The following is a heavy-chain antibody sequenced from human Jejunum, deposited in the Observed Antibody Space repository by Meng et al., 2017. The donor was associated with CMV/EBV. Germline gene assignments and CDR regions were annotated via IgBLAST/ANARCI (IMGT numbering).Heavy chain of an antibody. Sequence: SGFTFSSYSMNWVRQAPGKGLEWVSSISDRGGYIYYADSVRGRFTISRDNAKSSLYLHVNTLRAEDTAVYYCARASGSYSDAFDIWGQGTMVTVSS. J-gene: IGHJ3*02. V-gene: IGHV3-21*01. CDR2: ISDRGGYI. CDR3: ARASGSYSDAFDI. D-gene: IGHD1-26*01. CDR1: GFTFSSYS.